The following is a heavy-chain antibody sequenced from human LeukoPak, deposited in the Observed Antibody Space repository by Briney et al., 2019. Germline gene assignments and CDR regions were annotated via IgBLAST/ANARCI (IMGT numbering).Heavy chain of an antibody. V-gene: IGHV3-21*01. CDR3: ARDGGGLDY. J-gene: IGHJ4*02. Sequence: GGALRLSCAASGFTLSNVKMNWVRQAPGRGVEWVSSISSTSSETRYADSVKGRFTISRDNAKNSVYLQMTSLRAEDTAVYYCARDGGGLDYWGQGTLVTVSS. D-gene: IGHD3-16*01. CDR1: GFTLSNVK. CDR2: ISSTSSET.